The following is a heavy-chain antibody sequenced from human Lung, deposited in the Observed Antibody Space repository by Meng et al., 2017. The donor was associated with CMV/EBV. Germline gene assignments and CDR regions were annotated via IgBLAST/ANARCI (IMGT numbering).Heavy chain of an antibody. CDR1: GFTFSSYA. D-gene: IGHD1-26*01. CDR3: ARDVIVGALSGGDAFDI. CDR2: ISYDGSNK. V-gene: IGHV3-30*04. J-gene: IGHJ3*02. Sequence: SCAASGFTFSSYAMHWVRQAPGKGLEWVAVISYDGSNKYYADSVKGRFTISRDKSKNTLYLQMNSLRAEDTAVYYCARDVIVGALSGGDAFDIWXQGTXVTVSS.